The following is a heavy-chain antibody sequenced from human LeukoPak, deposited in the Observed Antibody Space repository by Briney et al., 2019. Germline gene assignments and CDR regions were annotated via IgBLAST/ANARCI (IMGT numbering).Heavy chain of an antibody. CDR1: GGSISSGGYY. Sequence: SQTLSLTCTVSGGSISSGGYYWSWIRQHPGEGLEWIGYIYYSGSTYYNPSLKSRVTISVDTSKNQFSLKLSSVTAADTAVYYCARDSDGDLDYWGQGTLVTVSS. V-gene: IGHV4-31*03. CDR3: ARDSDGDLDY. D-gene: IGHD5-24*01. J-gene: IGHJ4*02. CDR2: IYYSGST.